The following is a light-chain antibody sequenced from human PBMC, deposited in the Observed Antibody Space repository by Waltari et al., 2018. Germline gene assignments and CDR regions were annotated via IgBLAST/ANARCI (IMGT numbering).Light chain of an antibody. V-gene: IGLV1-47*01. J-gene: IGLJ2*01. Sequence: QSVLTQPPSASGTPGQRVTISCSGSRPNNGRNYVHRHHQLPGTAPKLLIYRNNPRPSGVPDRFSGSKSGTSASLAISGLRSEDEADYYCAAWDDSLSGYVVFGGGTKLTVL. CDR3: AAWDDSLSGYVV. CDR1: RPNNGRNY. CDR2: RNN.